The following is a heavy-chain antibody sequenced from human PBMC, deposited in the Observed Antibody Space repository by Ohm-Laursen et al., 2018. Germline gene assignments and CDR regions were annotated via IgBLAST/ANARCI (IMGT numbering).Heavy chain of an antibody. V-gene: IGHV1-8*01. J-gene: IGHJ5*02. CDR1: GGTFSSYD. CDR2: MNPNSHNT. D-gene: IGHD4-23*01. Sequence: GSSVKASCKASGGTFSSYDIIWVRQASGQGPEWMGWMNPNSHNTGYARKFRGRVSMTSDSSISTAYMELYSLTSEDTATYYCARAVRYQLLSDPWGQGTLVTVSS. CDR3: ARAVRYQLLSDP.